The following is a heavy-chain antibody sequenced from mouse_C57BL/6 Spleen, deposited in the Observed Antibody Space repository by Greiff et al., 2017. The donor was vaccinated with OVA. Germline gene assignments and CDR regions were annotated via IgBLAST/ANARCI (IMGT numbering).Heavy chain of an antibody. J-gene: IGHJ4*01. Sequence: VQLQQSGAELVKPGASVKMSCKASGYTFTSYWLTWVKQRPGQGLEWIGDIYPGSGSTNYNEKFKSKATLTVDTSSSTAYMQLSSLTSEDSAVYYCARNSSGYPYYYAMDYWGQGTSVTVSS. CDR2: IYPGSGST. CDR3: ARNSSGYPYYYAMDY. V-gene: IGHV1-55*01. CDR1: GYTFTSYW. D-gene: IGHD3-2*02.